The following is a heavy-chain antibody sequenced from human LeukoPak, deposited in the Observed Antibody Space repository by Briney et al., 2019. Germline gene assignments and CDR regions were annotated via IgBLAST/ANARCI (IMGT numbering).Heavy chain of an antibody. Sequence: GGSLRLSCAASGFTFSNYGMHWVRQAPGKGLEWVAFIRYDGSNKYYADSVKGRFTISRDNSKNTFYLQMNSLRAEDTAVYYCAKDWGDGYNPYYFEYWGQGTLVTVSS. J-gene: IGHJ4*02. CDR3: AKDWGDGYNPYYFEY. D-gene: IGHD5-24*01. V-gene: IGHV3-30*02. CDR2: IRYDGSNK. CDR1: GFTFSNYG.